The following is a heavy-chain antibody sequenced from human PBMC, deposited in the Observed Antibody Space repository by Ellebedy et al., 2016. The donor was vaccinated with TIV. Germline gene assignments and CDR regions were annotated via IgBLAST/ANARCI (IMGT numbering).Heavy chain of an antibody. CDR2: VSAYNGDT. CDR1: GYMFSAYY. J-gene: IGHJ3*02. V-gene: IGHV1-18*01. CDR3: ASGFRQDVFDI. Sequence: ASVKVSWXGSGYMFSAYYITWVRQAPGQGLECMGCVSAYNGDTYYTQKFQGRVTMTTDTSTSTVYMELRSLRSDDTAVYYCASGFRQDVFDIWGQGTTVTVSS.